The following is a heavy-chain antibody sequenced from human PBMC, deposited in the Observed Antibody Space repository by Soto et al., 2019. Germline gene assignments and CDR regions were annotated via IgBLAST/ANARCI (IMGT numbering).Heavy chain of an antibody. CDR3: SMIVVDDYENYFDY. V-gene: IGHV3-53*01. D-gene: IGHD3-22*01. J-gene: IGHJ4*02. CDR1: GFTVSSNY. CDR2: IYSGGST. Sequence: AGGSLRLSCAASGFTVSSNYMSWVRQAPGKGLEWVSVIYSGGSTYYADSVKGRFTISRDNSKNTLYLQMNSLRAEDTAVYYCSMIVVDDYENYFDYWGQGTLVTVSS.